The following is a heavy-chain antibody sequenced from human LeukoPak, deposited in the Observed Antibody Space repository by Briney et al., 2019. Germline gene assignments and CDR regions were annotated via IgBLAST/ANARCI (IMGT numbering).Heavy chain of an antibody. Sequence: GGSLTLSCAASGFTFSSYSMNWVRQAPGKGLVWVSRINSDGRSTNYADSVKGRFTISRDNAKNTLYLQMNSLRAEDTAVYYCARGADSGYSSDNWGQGTLVSVSS. D-gene: IGHD3-9*01. V-gene: IGHV3-74*01. CDR2: INSDGRST. J-gene: IGHJ4*02. CDR1: GFTFSSYS. CDR3: ARGADSGYSSDN.